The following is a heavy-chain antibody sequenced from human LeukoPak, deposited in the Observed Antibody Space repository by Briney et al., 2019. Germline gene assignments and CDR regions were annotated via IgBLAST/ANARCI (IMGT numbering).Heavy chain of an antibody. V-gene: IGHV1-2*02. CDR2: INPNSGGT. J-gene: IGHJ4*02. CDR1: GYTFTGYY. CDR3: ARDPGYSSSCDY. D-gene: IGHD6-13*01. Sequence: ASVKVSCKASGYTFTGYYMHWVRQAPGQGLEWMGWINPNSGGTNYAQKFQGRVTMTRDTSISTAYMELRSLRSDDTAVYYCARDPGYSSSCDYWGQGTLVTVSS.